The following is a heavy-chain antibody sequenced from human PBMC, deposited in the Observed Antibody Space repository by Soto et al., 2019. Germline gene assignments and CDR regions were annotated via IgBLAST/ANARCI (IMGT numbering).Heavy chain of an antibody. D-gene: IGHD2-2*01. J-gene: IGHJ6*02. CDR3: ARHGENDVVVPAAIDYDYYGMDV. CDR1: GGSISSTYYY. Sequence: QLQLQESGPGLVKPSETLSLTCTVSGGSISSTYYYWGWIRQPPGKGLDWIGSIYYSGSTYYNPSPVTRVTRAVNTSKHQSTLRLSSVTAAHTAVYYCARHGENDVVVPAAIDYDYYGMDVWGQETTVTVSS. CDR2: IYYSGST. V-gene: IGHV4-39*01.